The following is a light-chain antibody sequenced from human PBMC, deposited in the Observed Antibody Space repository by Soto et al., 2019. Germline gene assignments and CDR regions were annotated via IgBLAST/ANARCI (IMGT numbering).Light chain of an antibody. CDR1: SSDVCGYNY. V-gene: IGLV2-11*01. CDR3: CSYAGSYTFAV. CDR2: DVS. Sequence: QSALTQPRSVSGSPGQSVTISCTGTSSDVCGYNYVSWYQQHPGKAPKLMIYDVSKRPSGVPDRFSGSKSGNTASLTISGLQAEDEADYYCCSYAGSYTFAVFGGGTKLTVL. J-gene: IGLJ3*02.